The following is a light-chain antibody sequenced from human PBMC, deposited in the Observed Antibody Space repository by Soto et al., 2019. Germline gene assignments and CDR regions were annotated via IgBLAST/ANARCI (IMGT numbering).Light chain of an antibody. J-gene: IGLJ2*01. CDR1: SSNIGAGYD. V-gene: IGLV1-40*01. CDR3: QSYDSSLSGVV. Sequence: QAVVTQPPSVSGAPGQRVTISGTGSSSNIGAGYDVHWYQQLPGTAPKLLIYGNSNRPSGVPDRFSGSKSGTSASLAITGLQDEDEADYYCQSYDSSLSGVVFGGGTKLTVL. CDR2: GNS.